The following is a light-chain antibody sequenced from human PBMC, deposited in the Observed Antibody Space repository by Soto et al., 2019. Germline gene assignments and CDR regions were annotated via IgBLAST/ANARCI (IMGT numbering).Light chain of an antibody. CDR3: CLYAGRSTFV. Sequence: QLVLTQPASVSGSPGQSITISCTGTSSDIGSYDFVSWYLQHPGKAPKVLISEGSKRPSGVSNRFSGSKSGNTASLTSSGIQAEDEGDYYCCLYAGRSTFVFGGGTKLAVL. J-gene: IGLJ2*01. V-gene: IGLV2-23*03. CDR1: SSDIGSYDF. CDR2: EGS.